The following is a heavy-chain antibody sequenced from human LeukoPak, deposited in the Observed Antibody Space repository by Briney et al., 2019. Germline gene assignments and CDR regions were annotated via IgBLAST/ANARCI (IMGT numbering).Heavy chain of an antibody. D-gene: IGHD1-7*01. CDR3: AKVIVGITGTTRNRWFDP. CDR2: ISGSGGST. CDR1: GFTFSSYA. Sequence: GGSLRLSCAASGFTFSSYAMSWVRQAPGKGLEWVSAISGSGGSTYYADSVKGRFTISRDNSKNTLYLQMNSLRAEDTAVYYCAKVIVGITGTTRNRWFDPRGQGTLVTVSS. V-gene: IGHV3-23*01. J-gene: IGHJ5*02.